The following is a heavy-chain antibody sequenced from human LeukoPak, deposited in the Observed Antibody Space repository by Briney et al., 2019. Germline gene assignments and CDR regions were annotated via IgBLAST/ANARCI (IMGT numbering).Heavy chain of an antibody. Sequence: SETLSLTCTVSGGSISSSSYHWGWIRQPPGKGLEWIGSIYYSGSTYYNPSLKSRVTISVDTSKNQFSLKLSSVTAADTAVYYCASYDFWSGYYPFDYWGQGTLVTVSS. CDR3: ASYDFWSGYYPFDY. D-gene: IGHD3-3*01. CDR2: IYYSGST. CDR1: GGSISSSSYH. J-gene: IGHJ4*02. V-gene: IGHV4-39*01.